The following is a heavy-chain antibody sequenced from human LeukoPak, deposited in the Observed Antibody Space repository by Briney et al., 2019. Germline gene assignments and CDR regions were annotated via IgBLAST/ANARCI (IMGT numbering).Heavy chain of an antibody. CDR1: GGSISRYY. V-gene: IGHV4-59*01. CDR3: ARERAGYYYYGMDV. J-gene: IGHJ6*02. CDR2: IYYSGST. Sequence: SETLSLTCTVSGGSISRYYWSWIRQPPGKGLEWSGYIYYSGSTNYNPSLKSRVTISVDTSKNQFSLKLSSVTAADTAVYYCARERAGYYYYGMDVWGQGTTVTVSS.